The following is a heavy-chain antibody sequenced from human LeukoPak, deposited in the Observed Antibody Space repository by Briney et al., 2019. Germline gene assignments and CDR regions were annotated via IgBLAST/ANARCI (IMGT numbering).Heavy chain of an antibody. CDR2: ISGSGGST. J-gene: IGHJ4*02. V-gene: IGHV3-23*01. CDR3: AKGDRGVYDFFDS. D-gene: IGHD3/OR15-3a*01. CDR1: GFTFNSYG. Sequence: GGSLRLSCAASGFTFNSYGMNWVRQAPGKGLEWVSLISGSGGSTYYTDSVKGRFTISRDNSKNTVYLQMNSLRAEDTAVYYCAKGDRGVYDFFDSGGQETLAPVSS.